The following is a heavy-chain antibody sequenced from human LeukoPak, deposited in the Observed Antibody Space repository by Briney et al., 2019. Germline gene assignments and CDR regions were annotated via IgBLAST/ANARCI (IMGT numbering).Heavy chain of an antibody. CDR3: AKNRRYHDY. V-gene: IGHV3-23*01. Sequence: GGSLRLSCAASGFTFGSFSMSWVRQAPGKGLEWVSVISGSGETTFYADSVRGRFTISRDNSKNTLFLQMNSLRADDTAVYYCAKNRRYHDYRGQGTLVTVSS. CDR2: ISGSGETT. D-gene: IGHD2-2*01. J-gene: IGHJ4*02. CDR1: GFTFGSFS.